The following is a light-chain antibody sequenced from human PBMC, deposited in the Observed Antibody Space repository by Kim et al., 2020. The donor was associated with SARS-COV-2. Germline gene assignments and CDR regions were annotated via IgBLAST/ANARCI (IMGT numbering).Light chain of an antibody. CDR1: QDISND. CDR3: QQYEGI. Sequence: SSRSSSVRDRVPVTCPASQDISNDLNWYQQKPGTAPKLLIYDASNLETGVPSRFSGSGSGTDFTYTISSLQPEDIATYYCQQYEGIFGQGTKLEI. J-gene: IGKJ2*01. V-gene: IGKV1-33*01. CDR2: DAS.